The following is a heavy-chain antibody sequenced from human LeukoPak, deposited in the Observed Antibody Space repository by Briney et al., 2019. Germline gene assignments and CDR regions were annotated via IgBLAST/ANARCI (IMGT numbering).Heavy chain of an antibody. CDR3: ASIAAATLSPFDY. Sequence: SGGSLRLSCAASGFTFSDYYMSWIRQAPGKGLEWVSYISSSGTTIYYADSVKGRFTISRDNAKNSLYLQMNSLRAEDTAVYYCASIAAATLSPFDYWGQGTLVTVPS. J-gene: IGHJ4*02. CDR2: ISSSGTTI. V-gene: IGHV3-11*01. D-gene: IGHD6-13*01. CDR1: GFTFSDYY.